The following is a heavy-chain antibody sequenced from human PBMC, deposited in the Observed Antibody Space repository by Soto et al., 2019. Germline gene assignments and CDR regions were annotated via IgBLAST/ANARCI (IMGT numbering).Heavy chain of an antibody. V-gene: IGHV4-39*01. J-gene: IGHJ6*02. Sequence: SETLSLTCTVSGGSISSSSYYWGWIRQPPGKGLEWIGSIYYSGSTYYNPSLKSRVTISVDTSKNQFSLKLSSVTAADTAVYYCAKQYCTNGVCYPYYYYGMDVWGQGTTVTVSS. CDR3: AKQYCTNGVCYPYYYYGMDV. CDR2: IYYSGST. CDR1: GGSISSSSYY. D-gene: IGHD2-8*01.